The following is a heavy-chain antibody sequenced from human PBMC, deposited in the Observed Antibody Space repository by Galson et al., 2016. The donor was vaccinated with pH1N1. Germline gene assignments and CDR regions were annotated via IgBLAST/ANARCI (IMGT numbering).Heavy chain of an antibody. J-gene: IGHJ3*01. CDR3: ARRFFESLEALPTDAFDV. Sequence: YNPSLKRRIGISVDTSKNQFSLRLSSVTAADTAVYYCARRFFESLEALPTDAFDVWGPGTMVTVSS. D-gene: IGHD3-3*01. V-gene: IGHV4-31*02.